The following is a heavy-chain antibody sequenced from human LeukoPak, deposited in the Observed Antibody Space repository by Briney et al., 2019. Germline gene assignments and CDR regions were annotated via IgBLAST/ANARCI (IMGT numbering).Heavy chain of an antibody. CDR3: ARGGSSAFDI. D-gene: IGHD1-26*01. CDR2: ISSSSSTI. CDR1: GFTFSSYS. J-gene: IGHJ3*02. Sequence: PGGSLRLSCAASGFTFSSYSMNWVRQAPGKGLEWVSYISSSSSTIYCADSVKGRFTISRDNAKNSLYLQMNSLRAEDTAVYYCARGGSSAFDIWGQGTMVTVSS. V-gene: IGHV3-48*01.